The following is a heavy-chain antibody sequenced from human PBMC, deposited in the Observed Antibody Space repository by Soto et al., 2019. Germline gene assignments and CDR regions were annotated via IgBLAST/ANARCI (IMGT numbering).Heavy chain of an antibody. J-gene: IGHJ5*02. D-gene: IGHD2-2*01. Sequence: ASVKVSCKASGYTFTSYDINWVRQATGQGLEWMGWMNPNSGNTGYAQKFQGRVTMTRNTSISTAYMELSSLRSEDTAVYYCARGLGYCSSTSCYKNWFDPWGQGTLVTVSS. CDR3: ARGLGYCSSTSCYKNWFDP. CDR1: GYTFTSYD. CDR2: MNPNSGNT. V-gene: IGHV1-8*01.